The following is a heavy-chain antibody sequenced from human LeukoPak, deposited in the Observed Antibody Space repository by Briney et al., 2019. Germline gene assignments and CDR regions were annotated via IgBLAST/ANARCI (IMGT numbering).Heavy chain of an antibody. CDR3: ARDGFGGSYSF. D-gene: IGHD1-26*01. CDR2: INGDGITT. V-gene: IGHV3-74*03. CDR1: GFTFSSYW. J-gene: IGHJ4*02. Sequence: GGSLRLSCAASGFTFSSYWMHWVRQAPGKGLVWVSRINGDGITTTYADSVKGRFTISRDNAKNTLYLQMNSLRAEDTAVYYCARDGFGGSYSFWGQGTLVTVSS.